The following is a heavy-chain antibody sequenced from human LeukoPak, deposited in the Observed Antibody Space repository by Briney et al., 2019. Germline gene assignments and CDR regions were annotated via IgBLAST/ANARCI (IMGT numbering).Heavy chain of an antibody. D-gene: IGHD3-22*01. Sequence: SETLSLTCIVSGGSISSHYWSWIRQPPGKGLEWIGYIYYSGSTNYNPSLKSRVTISVDTSKNQFSLKLSSVTAADTAVYYCARETGVYDSSGYYYVGFDPWGQGTLVTVSS. J-gene: IGHJ5*02. CDR1: GGSISSHY. CDR2: IYYSGST. CDR3: ARETGVYDSSGYYYVGFDP. V-gene: IGHV4-59*11.